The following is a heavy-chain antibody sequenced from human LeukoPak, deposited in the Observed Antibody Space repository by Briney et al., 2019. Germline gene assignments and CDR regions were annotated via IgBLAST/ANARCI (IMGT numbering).Heavy chain of an antibody. V-gene: IGHV1-69*13. CDR2: IIPIFGTA. D-gene: IGHD5-12*01. CDR1: GGTFSSYA. CDR3: ARDRGYSGYDWPYYFDY. J-gene: IGHJ4*02. Sequence: SVKVSCKASGGTFSSYAISWVRQAPGQGLEWMGGIIPIFGTANYAQKFQGRVTITAGESTSTAYMELSSLRSEDTAVYYCARDRGYSGYDWPYYFDYWGQGTLVTVSS.